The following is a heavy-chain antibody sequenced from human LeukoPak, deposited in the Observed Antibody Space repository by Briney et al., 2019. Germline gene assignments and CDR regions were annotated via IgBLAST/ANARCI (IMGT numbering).Heavy chain of an antibody. CDR2: ISAGADST. CDR1: GFTFSDYY. CDR3: VKDQRTYTYGDFDS. V-gene: IGHV3-23*01. J-gene: IGHJ4*02. Sequence: GGSLRLSCAASGFTFSDYYMSWIRQAPGRGLEWVSSISAGADSTSYADSVRGRFTISRDNSKNTLYLQMNSLRGEDTALYFCVKDQRTYTYGDFDSWGQGTQVTVSS. D-gene: IGHD5-18*01.